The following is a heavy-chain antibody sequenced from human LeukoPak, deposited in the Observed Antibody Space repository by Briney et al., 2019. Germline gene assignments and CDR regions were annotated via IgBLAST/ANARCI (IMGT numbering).Heavy chain of an antibody. CDR2: XXXXGST. CDR3: ARGRGPPTSSTSCYFFCDYYYGMDV. CDR1: GXSXXXXX. J-gene: IGHJ6*02. Sequence: SETLSLTCAVYGXSXXXXXXSWXRQPPEXXXXXXXXXXXXGSTNXYPSLKSRVTISVDTSKNQFSLKLSSVTAADTAVYYCARGRGPPTSSTSCYFFCDYYYGMDVWGQGTTVTVSS. D-gene: IGHD2-2*01. V-gene: IGHV4-34*01.